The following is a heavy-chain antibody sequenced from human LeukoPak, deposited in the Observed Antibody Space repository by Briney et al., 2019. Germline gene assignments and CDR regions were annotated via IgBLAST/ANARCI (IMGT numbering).Heavy chain of an antibody. CDR2: IYYSGST. CDR3: ARLDYVWGSYRSEPDGYYYGMDV. J-gene: IGHJ6*02. D-gene: IGHD3-16*02. Sequence: PSQTLSLTCTVSGGSISSGDYYWSWSRQPPGKGLEWIGYIYYSGSTYYNPSLKSRVTISIDTSKNQFSLKLSSVTAADTAVYYCARLDYVWGSYRSEPDGYYYGMDVWGQGTTVTVSS. V-gene: IGHV4-30-4*01. CDR1: GGSISSGDYY.